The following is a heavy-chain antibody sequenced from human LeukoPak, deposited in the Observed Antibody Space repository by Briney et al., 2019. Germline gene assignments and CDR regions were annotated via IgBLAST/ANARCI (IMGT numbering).Heavy chain of an antibody. CDR2: IIPILGIA. V-gene: IGHV1-69*04. J-gene: IGHJ4*02. Sequence: GGSLRLSCAASGFTFSSYAISWVRQAPGQGLEWMGRIIPILGIANYAQKFQGRVTITADKSTSTAYMELSSLRSEDTAVYYCARGVFKGAAAGLYYFDYWGQGTLVTVSS. CDR1: GFTFSSYA. D-gene: IGHD6-13*01. CDR3: ARGVFKGAAAGLYYFDY.